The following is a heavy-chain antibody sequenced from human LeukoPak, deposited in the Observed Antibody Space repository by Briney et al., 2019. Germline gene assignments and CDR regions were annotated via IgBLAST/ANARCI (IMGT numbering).Heavy chain of an antibody. CDR3: ARDRDWYSFDS. CDR2: IKQGGSEK. D-gene: IGHD6-19*01. CDR1: GFTFSSYW. V-gene: IGHV3-7*03. Sequence: PGGFLRLSCTASGFTFSSYWMDWVRQAPGKGLEWVANIKQGGSEKYYVDSVKGRFTISRDNAKNSLYLQMNSLRAEDTAVYHCARDRDWYSFDSWGQGTLVTVSS. J-gene: IGHJ4*02.